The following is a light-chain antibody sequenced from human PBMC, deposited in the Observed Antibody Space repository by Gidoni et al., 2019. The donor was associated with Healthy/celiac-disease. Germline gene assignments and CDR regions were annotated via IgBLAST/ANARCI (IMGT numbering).Light chain of an antibody. J-gene: IGKJ1*01. CDR2: GAS. CDR1: QSVASSY. Sequence: EIVLPNFPGPLSLSSGERATFAFRAIQSVASSYLACYQQKLGQTPRLLIYGASSRANGIPDRFSGSGSGTNYTLTISRLEPEEDTVYYCQQYGSSPRTFGRGTKVEIK. V-gene: IGKV3-20*01. CDR3: QQYGSSPRT.